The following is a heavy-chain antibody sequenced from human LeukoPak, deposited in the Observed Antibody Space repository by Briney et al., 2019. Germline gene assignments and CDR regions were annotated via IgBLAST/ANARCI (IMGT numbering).Heavy chain of an antibody. Sequence: GGSLRLACAASELTFSGYAMCWVRQAPVKGLEWVSTISGSGGNTYYADSVKGRFTISRDNAKYSLYLQMNSLRAEDTALYYCARRRDSGSLQHFDYWGQGTLVTVSS. J-gene: IGHJ4*02. CDR1: ELTFSGYA. D-gene: IGHD1-26*01. V-gene: IGHV3-23*01. CDR2: ISGSGGNT. CDR3: ARRRDSGSLQHFDY.